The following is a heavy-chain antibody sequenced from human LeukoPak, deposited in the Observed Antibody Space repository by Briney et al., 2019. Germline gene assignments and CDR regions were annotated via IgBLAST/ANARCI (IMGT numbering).Heavy chain of an antibody. D-gene: IGHD6-6*01. CDR3: ARAPYSSSVRASAFDI. CDR2: ISAYNGNT. V-gene: IGHV1-18*01. Sequence: ASVKVSCKASGYTFTSYGISWVRQAPGQGLEWMGWISAYNGNTNYAQKLQGRVTMTTDTSTSTAYMELRSLRSDDTAVYYCARAPYSSSVRASAFDIWGQGTIVTVSS. CDR1: GYTFTSYG. J-gene: IGHJ3*02.